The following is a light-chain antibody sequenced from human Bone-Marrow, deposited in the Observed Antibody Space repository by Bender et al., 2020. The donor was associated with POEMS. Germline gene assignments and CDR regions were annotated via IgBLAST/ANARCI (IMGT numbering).Light chain of an antibody. CDR1: TSNIGAGHD. Sequence: QSVLTQPPSVSGAPEQRVTISCTGTTSNIGAGHDVHWYRQVPGSAPLLLIYTNNNRPSGVHDRFSTSTSGTSASLAITGLQTEDEADYYCQTYDLTLTSPYVFGAGTKVTVL. CDR3: QTYDLTLTSPYV. V-gene: IGLV1-40*01. CDR2: TNN. J-gene: IGLJ1*01.